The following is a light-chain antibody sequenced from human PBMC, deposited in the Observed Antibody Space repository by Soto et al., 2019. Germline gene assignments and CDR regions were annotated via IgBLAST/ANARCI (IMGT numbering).Light chain of an antibody. CDR3: LQRTNWPRT. J-gene: IGKJ1*01. CDR1: QSVSSY. V-gene: IGKV3-11*01. Sequence: EILLTQSPGTLSLSPGERATLSCMASQSVSSYSAWYQQIPGQAPRLLIYDASTRATGIPARFSGSGSGTDFTLTISSLEPEDFAVYYCLQRTNWPRTFGQGTKVDIK. CDR2: DAS.